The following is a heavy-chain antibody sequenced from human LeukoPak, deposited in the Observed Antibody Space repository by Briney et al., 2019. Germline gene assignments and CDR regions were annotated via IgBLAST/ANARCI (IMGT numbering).Heavy chain of an antibody. CDR2: IWYDGSIK. V-gene: IGHV3-33*01. CDR1: GFTFSNYG. CDR3: ARYCSGGTCKLGYYYYGMDV. D-gene: IGHD2-15*01. J-gene: IGHJ6*02. Sequence: PGGSLRLSCAASGFTFSNYGMHWVRHAPGKGLEWVAVIWYDGSIKYYADSVKGRFSISRDNSKNTLYLRMNSLRAEDTAVYYCARYCSGGTCKLGYYYYGMDVWGQGTTVTVSS.